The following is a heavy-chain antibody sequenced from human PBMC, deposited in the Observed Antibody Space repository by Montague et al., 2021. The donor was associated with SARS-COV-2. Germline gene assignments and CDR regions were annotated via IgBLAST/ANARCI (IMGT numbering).Heavy chain of an antibody. D-gene: IGHD3-10*01. CDR3: ARARGGHYMSWLDF. CDR2: VNPGGNA. Sequence: SETLSLTCAVNSSSFLPYCWRWIRQPPGGGLEWIGEVNPGGNAFYNSSLNSRVTISASTSSSQFSLRLTSVTAADTAVYYCARARGGHYMSWLDFWGQGTLVTVSS. J-gene: IGHJ5*01. CDR1: SSSFLPYC. V-gene: IGHV4-34*01.